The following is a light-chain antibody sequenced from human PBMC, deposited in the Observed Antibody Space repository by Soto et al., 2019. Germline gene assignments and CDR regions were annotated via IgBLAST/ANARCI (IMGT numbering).Light chain of an antibody. CDR1: SSDVGRYNY. CDR3: SSYAGGNNLYV. CDR2: EVT. J-gene: IGLJ1*01. Sequence: QPVLTQPPSASGSPGQSVTISCTGTSSDVGRYNYVSWYQQHPGKAPKLMISEVTKRPSGVPDRFSGSKSGNTASLTVSGLQAEDEADYYCSSYAGGNNLYVFGTGTKLTVL. V-gene: IGLV2-8*01.